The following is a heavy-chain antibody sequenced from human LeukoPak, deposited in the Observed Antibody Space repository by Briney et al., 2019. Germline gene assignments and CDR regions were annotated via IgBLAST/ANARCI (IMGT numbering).Heavy chain of an antibody. CDR3: AKDGGYNYGYDFDY. CDR1: GFTFSSYG. V-gene: IGHV3-30*02. D-gene: IGHD5-18*01. CDR2: IRYDGSNK. J-gene: IGHJ4*02. Sequence: PGGSLRLSCAASGFTFSSYGMHWVRQAPGKGLEWVAFIRYDGSNKYYADSVKGRFTISRDNSQNTLYLQMNSLRAEDTAVYYCAKDGGYNYGYDFDYWGQGTLVTVSS.